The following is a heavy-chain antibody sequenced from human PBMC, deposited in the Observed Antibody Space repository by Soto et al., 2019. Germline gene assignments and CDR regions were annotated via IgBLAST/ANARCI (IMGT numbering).Heavy chain of an antibody. V-gene: IGHV4-61*08. CDR2: IYYSGST. D-gene: IGHD2-15*01. CDR3: ARMGFCRGASCYQHHYYYYGMDV. Sequence: SETLSLTCTVSGGSISSGDYYWSWIRQPPGKGLEWIGYIYYSGSTNYNPSLKSRVTISVDTSKNQFSLKVNSVTAADTAVYYCARMGFCRGASCYQHHYYYYGMDVWGQGTTVTVSS. J-gene: IGHJ6*02. CDR1: GGSISSGDYY.